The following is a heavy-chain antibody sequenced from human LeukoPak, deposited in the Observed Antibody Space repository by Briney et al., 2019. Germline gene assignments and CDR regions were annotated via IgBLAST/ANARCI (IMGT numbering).Heavy chain of an antibody. CDR3: ARHHVEAATVDY. J-gene: IGHJ4*02. Sequence: SETLSLTCTVSGGSISSYYWGWIRQPPGKGLEWIGSIYYIGSTYYNPPLKSRVTISVDTSKNQFSRKLSSVTAADTAVYYCARHHVEAATVDYWGQGTLVTVSS. V-gene: IGHV4-39*01. D-gene: IGHD2-15*01. CDR1: GGSISSYY. CDR2: IYYIGST.